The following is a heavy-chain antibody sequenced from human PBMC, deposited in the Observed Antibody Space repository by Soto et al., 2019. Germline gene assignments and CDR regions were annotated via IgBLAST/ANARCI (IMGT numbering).Heavy chain of an antibody. CDR2: IYYSGST. J-gene: IGHJ6*02. D-gene: IGHD2-15*01. CDR1: GGSISSGGYY. Sequence: PSETLSLTCTVSGGSISSGGYYWSWIRQHPGKGLEWIGYIYYSGSTYYNPSLKSRVTISVDTSKNQFSLKLSSVTAADTAVYYCAREGHCSGGSCYSRLYYYYGMDVWGQGTTVTVSS. V-gene: IGHV4-31*03. CDR3: AREGHCSGGSCYSRLYYYYGMDV.